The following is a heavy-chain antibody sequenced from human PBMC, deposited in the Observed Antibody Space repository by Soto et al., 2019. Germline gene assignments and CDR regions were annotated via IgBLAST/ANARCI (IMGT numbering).Heavy chain of an antibody. CDR1: GGSLSSGGYY. CDR3: ARGLEAAATRIDY. Sequence: PSETLSLTCTVSGGSLSSGGYYWTWIRQHPGKGLECIGYIYYSGSTYYNPSLKSRVTISIGTSKNQFSLKLSSVTAADTAVYYCARGLEAAATRIDYWGQGILVTVSS. J-gene: IGHJ4*02. V-gene: IGHV4-31*03. CDR2: IYYSGST. D-gene: IGHD2-15*01.